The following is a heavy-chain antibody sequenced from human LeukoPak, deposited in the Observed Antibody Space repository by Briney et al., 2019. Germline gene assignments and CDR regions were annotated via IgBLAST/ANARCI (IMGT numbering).Heavy chain of an antibody. J-gene: IGHJ4*02. CDR3: ARDPNDPAGIYDY. CDR1: GFTFSSYA. Sequence: GGSLRLSCAASGFTFSSYAMSWVRQAPGKGLEWVSAISGSGGSTYYADSVKGRFIISRDNAKNSLYLQMNSLRAEDTAVYYCARDPNDPAGIYDYWGQGTLVTVSS. D-gene: IGHD6-25*01. CDR2: ISGSGGST. V-gene: IGHV3-23*01.